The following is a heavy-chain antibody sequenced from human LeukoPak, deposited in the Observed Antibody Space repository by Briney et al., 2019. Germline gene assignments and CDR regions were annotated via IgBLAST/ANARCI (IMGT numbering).Heavy chain of an antibody. CDR2: INSDGSST. D-gene: IGHD2-2*01. V-gene: IGHV3-74*01. J-gene: IGHJ4*02. CDR3: ARYCSSTSCPSED. Sequence: GGSLRLSCAASGFAFSSYWMHWVRQAPGEGLVWVSRINSDGSSTSYADSVKGRFTISRDNAKNTLYLQMNSLRAEDTAVYYCARYCSSTSCPSEDWGQGTLVTVSS. CDR1: GFAFSSYW.